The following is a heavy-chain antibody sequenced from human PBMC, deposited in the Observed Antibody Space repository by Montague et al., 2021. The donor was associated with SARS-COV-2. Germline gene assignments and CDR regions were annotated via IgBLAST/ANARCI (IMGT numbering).Heavy chain of an antibody. J-gene: IGHJ5*02. D-gene: IGHD4-17*01. CDR3: ARAWRYGDYSGGHFAP. Sequence: SETLSLTCTVSGGSISTTNYYWAWIRQPPGKGLEWVGSIYNSDNTYPNPSLESRLTMSVDTSKNQFSLTLRSVTAADSAVYHCARAWRYGDYSGGHFAPWGQGTLVTVSS. CDR2: IYNSDNT. CDR1: GGSISTTNYY. V-gene: IGHV4-39*07.